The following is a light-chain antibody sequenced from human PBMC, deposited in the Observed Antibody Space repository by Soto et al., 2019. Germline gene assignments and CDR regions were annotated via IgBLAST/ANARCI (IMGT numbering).Light chain of an antibody. CDR2: EAS. CDR1: QSISSW. J-gene: IGKJ1*01. CDR3: QPYYNYPWT. V-gene: IGKV1-5*03. Sequence: DIQMTQSPSTLSASVGDRVTITCRASQSISSWLAWYQQKPGKAPRLLIYEASNLESGVPSRFSGSGSGTEFTLTISSLQPDYFATYYCQPYYNYPWTFGQGTKVDIK.